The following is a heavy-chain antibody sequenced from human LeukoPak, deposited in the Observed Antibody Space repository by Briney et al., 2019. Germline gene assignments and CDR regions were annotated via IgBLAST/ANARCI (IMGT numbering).Heavy chain of an antibody. CDR2: IYTSGST. CDR1: GGSISSGSYY. J-gene: IGHJ3*02. CDR3: ARDQNHCSGGSCYPLGAFDI. D-gene: IGHD2-15*01. V-gene: IGHV4-61*02. Sequence: PSETLSLTCTVSGGSISSGSYYWSWIRQPAGKGLEWIGRIYTSGSTNYNPSLKSRVTISVDTSKNQFSLKLSSVTAADTAVYYCARDQNHCSGGSCYPLGAFDIWGQGTMVTVSS.